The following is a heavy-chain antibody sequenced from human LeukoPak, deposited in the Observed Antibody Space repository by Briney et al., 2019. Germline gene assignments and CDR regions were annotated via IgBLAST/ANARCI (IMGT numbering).Heavy chain of an antibody. CDR3: GTLTEGY. V-gene: IGHV3-23*01. Sequence: GGSLRLSCTASGFTFSNSAMSWVRQAPGKGLEWVSSITGSGGTTYYTDSVKGRFTISRGSSKNTLYLQMNSLRAEDTAVCYCGTLTEGYWGQGTLVTVSS. D-gene: IGHD1-14*01. CDR1: GFTFSNSA. CDR2: ITGSGGTT. J-gene: IGHJ4*02.